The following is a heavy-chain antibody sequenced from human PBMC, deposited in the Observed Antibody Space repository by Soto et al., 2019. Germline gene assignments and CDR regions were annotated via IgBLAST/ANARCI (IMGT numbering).Heavy chain of an antibody. CDR3: ARDGVRSSWYAAPLDY. CDR1: GFTFSSYA. V-gene: IGHV3-30-3*01. Sequence: PVGSLRLSCAASGFTFSSYAMHWVRQAPGKGLEWVAVISYDGSNKYYADSVKGRFTISRDNSKNTLYLQMNSLRAEDTAVYYCARDGVRSSWYAAPLDYWGQGTLVTVSS. J-gene: IGHJ4*02. D-gene: IGHD6-13*01. CDR2: ISYDGSNK.